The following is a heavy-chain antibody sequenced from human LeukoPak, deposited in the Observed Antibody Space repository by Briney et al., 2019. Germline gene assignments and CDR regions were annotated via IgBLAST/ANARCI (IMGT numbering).Heavy chain of an antibody. CDR3: AKGGFWSCTD. Sequence: PGGSLRLSCAASGFTFSRNAIHWVRQGPGKGLEWVAYIAHHGFNTYYADSVKGRFTISRDNSKRTLYLQMNSLRPDDTAVYYCAKGGFWSCTDWGQGTLVTVSS. V-gene: IGHV3-30*02. CDR2: IAHHGFNT. CDR1: GFTFSRNA. D-gene: IGHD2-8*02. J-gene: IGHJ4*02.